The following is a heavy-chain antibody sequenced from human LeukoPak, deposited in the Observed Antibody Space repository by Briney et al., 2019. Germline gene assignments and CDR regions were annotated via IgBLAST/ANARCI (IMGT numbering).Heavy chain of an antibody. V-gene: IGHV4-59*01. CDR1: GGSISSYY. D-gene: IGHD6-19*01. J-gene: IGHJ4*02. Sequence: SETLSLTCTVSGGSISSYYWSWIRQPPGKGLEWIGYIYYSGSTNYNPSLKSRVTISVDTSKNQFSLKLSSVTAADTAVYYCARVRSRWGSSGWYLDYWGQGTLVTVSS. CDR3: ARVRSRWGSSGWYLDY. CDR2: IYYSGST.